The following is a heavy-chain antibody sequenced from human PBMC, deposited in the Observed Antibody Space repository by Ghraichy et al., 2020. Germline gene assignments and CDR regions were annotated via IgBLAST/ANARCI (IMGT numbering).Heavy chain of an antibody. Sequence: ASVKVSCKTSGYTFTTYGITWVRQAPGQGLEWMGWITTRNGNTQSAQRLQGRFTMTSDTSTNTVYLGLRSLTSDDTAVYYCARGINYFDPWGQGTLVTVSS. CDR1: GYTFTTYG. CDR2: ITTRNGNT. D-gene: IGHD1-7*01. J-gene: IGHJ5*02. V-gene: IGHV1-18*04. CDR3: ARGINYFDP.